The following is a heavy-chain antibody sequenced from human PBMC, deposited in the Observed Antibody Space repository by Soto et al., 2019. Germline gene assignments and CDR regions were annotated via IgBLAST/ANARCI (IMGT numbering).Heavy chain of an antibody. CDR3: AREFSDY. CDR1: GFTFSSYW. V-gene: IGHV3-7*01. J-gene: IGHJ4*02. Sequence: SLRLSCAASGFTFSSYWVSWVRQAPGKGLEWVANIKQDGSEKYYVDSVKGRFTISRDNAKNSLYLQMNSLRAEDTAVYYCAREFSDYWGQGTLVTVSS. CDR2: IKQDGSEK.